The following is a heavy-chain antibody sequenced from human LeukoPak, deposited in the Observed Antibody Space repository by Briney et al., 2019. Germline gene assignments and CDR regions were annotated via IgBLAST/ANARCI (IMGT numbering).Heavy chain of an antibody. D-gene: IGHD3-10*01. CDR3: AKASSYGSSVY. J-gene: IGHJ4*02. V-gene: IGHV3-48*01. Sequence: QAGGSQTLFCPPSGLTLSSYNMNWVRQARGKGLEWVSYISSSSTTIYYADSVKGRFTISRDNSKNTLYLQMNSLRAEDTAVYYCAKASSYGSSVYWGQGTLVTVSS. CDR1: GLTLSSYN. CDR2: ISSSSTTI.